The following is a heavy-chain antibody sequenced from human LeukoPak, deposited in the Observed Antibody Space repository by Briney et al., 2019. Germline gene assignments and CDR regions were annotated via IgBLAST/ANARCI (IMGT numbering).Heavy chain of an antibody. CDR1: GGSFSGYY. CDR2: INHSGST. J-gene: IGHJ5*02. CDR3: ARVPPYPAASGFDP. Sequence: SETLSLTCAVYGGSFSGYYWSWIRQPPGKGLEWIGEINHSGSTNYNPSLKSRVTISVDTSKNQFSLKLSSVTAADTAVYYCARVPPYPAASGFDPWGQGTLVTVSS. V-gene: IGHV4-34*01. D-gene: IGHD3-16*01.